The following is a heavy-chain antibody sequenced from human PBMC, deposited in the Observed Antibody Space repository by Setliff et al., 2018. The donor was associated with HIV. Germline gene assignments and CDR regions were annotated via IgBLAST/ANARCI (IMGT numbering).Heavy chain of an antibody. V-gene: IGHV5-51*01. CDR2: IWPDDSDT. CDR3: ARLSKYYDFWTHDS. J-gene: IGHJ4*02. CDR1: RYSFTNYW. Sequence: PGESLKISCKGSRYSFTNYWVGWVRQMPANGLEWMGLIWPDDSDTIYSPSFQGQVTMSADKSISTAYLQWSSLRAPDTAMYYCARLSKYYDFWTHDSWGQGTLVTVSS. D-gene: IGHD3-3*01.